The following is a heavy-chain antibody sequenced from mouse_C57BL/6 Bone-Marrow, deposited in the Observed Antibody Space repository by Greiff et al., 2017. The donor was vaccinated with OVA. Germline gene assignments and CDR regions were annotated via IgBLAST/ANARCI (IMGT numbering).Heavy chain of an antibody. CDR3: ARENYYGSNYWYFDV. J-gene: IGHJ1*03. D-gene: IGHD1-1*01. CDR1: GFTFSDYY. CDR2: ISNGGGST. Sequence: EVQLVESGGGLVQPGGSLKLSCAASGFTFSDYYMYWVRQTPEKRLEWVAYISNGGGSTYYPDTVKGRFTISRDNAKNTLYLQMSRLKSEDTAMYYCARENYYGSNYWYFDVWGTGTTVTVSS. V-gene: IGHV5-12*01.